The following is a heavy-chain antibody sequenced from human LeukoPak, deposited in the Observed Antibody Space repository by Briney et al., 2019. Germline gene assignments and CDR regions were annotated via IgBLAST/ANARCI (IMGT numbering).Heavy chain of an antibody. CDR3: ARQRSSSSLYGMDV. V-gene: IGHV5-51*01. Sequence: GESLKISCKASGYSFTSYWIGWVGQMPGKGLEWRGIIYPGDFGTRYSPSFQGQVTISADKPISTAYLQWSSLKASDTAMYYCARQRSSSSLYGMDVWGQGTTFTVSS. D-gene: IGHD6-13*01. CDR2: IYPGDFGT. CDR1: GYSFTSYW. J-gene: IGHJ6*02.